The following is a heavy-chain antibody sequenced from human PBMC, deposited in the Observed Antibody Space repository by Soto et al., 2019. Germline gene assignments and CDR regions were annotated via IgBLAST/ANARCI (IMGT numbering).Heavy chain of an antibody. CDR1: GYSFTTYW. V-gene: IGHV5-10-1*01. CDR2: VDPSDSYT. J-gene: IGHJ4*02. D-gene: IGHD3-9*01. Sequence: PGESLKISCTASGYSFTTYWITWVRQMPGKGLEWMGSVDPSDSYTNYSPSFQGHVTISADKSISTAYLQWSSLKASDTAMYYCARRYSDSRTDYWGQETLVTVS. CDR3: ARRYSDSRTDY.